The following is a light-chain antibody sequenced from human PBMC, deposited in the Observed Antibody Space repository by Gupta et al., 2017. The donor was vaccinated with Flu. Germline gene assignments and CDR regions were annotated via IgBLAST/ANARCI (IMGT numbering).Light chain of an antibody. V-gene: IGKV3-20*01. CDR1: QSVSKY. CDR3: QQHDSSPWT. J-gene: IGKJ1*01. Sequence: PRTRSLSPGERATLACRASQSVSKYVDWYQQKAGQAPRLLIYGSASRATGIPDRFSGSGSGTDFTLTISRLEPEDFALYYCQQHDSSPWTFGQGTKVEIK. CDR2: GSA.